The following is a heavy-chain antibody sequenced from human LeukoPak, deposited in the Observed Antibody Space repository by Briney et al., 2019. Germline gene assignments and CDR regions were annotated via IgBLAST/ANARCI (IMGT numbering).Heavy chain of an antibody. J-gene: IGHJ4*02. V-gene: IGHV3-48*03. CDR3: ARDIRGLGSCFDF. CDR2: ISSTGTTI. D-gene: IGHD3-10*01. CDR1: GYTFSIYP. Sequence: GGSLRLSCAPSGYTFSIYPMNWVRQAPGRGLEWVSYISSTGTTIYYADSVKGRFTISRDTAKNSLYMHMNRLRAEDTAVYYFARDIRGLGSCFDFWGQGTLVTVSS.